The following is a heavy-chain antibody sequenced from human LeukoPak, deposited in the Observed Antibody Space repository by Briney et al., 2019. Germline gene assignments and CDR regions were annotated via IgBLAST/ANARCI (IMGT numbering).Heavy chain of an antibody. CDR3: ARDVGSSSYGY. V-gene: IGHV1-46*01. J-gene: IGHJ4*02. D-gene: IGHD6-6*01. CDR1: GYTFTTYY. Sequence: ASVKVSCKASGYTFTTYYIHWGRQAPGQGLEWMGMINPSGGSTTYAQKFQGRVTMTRDTSTSTVYMELSSLRSEDTAVYYCARDVGSSSYGYWGQGTLVTVSS. CDR2: INPSGGST.